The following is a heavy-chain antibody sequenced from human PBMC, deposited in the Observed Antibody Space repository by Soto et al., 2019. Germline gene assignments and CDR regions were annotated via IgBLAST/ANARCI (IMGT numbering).Heavy chain of an antibody. V-gene: IGHV2-5*02. D-gene: IGHD1-26*01. CDR2: IYWDDDK. Sequence: QITLKESGPTLVKPTQTLTLTCTFSGFSLSTNGVAVGWIRQPPGKALEWLALIYWDDDKRYSPSLKSRLTITKDTSKKQVVLTMTNMDPVDTATYYCARHYSGSHFAYWGQGTLVTVSS. CDR1: GFSLSTNGVA. J-gene: IGHJ4*02. CDR3: ARHYSGSHFAY.